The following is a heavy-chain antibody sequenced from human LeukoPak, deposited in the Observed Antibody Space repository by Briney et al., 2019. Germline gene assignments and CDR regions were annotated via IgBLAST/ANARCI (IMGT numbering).Heavy chain of an antibody. D-gene: IGHD3-10*01. Sequence: PGGSLRLSCAASGFTFSSYSMNWVRQAPGKGLEWVSSSSSSSSYIYYADSVKGRFTISRDNAKNSLYLQMNSLRAEDTAVYYCARDAVTMVRGVIGYWGQGTLVTVSS. J-gene: IGHJ4*02. CDR1: GFTFSSYS. CDR2: SSSSSSYI. CDR3: ARDAVTMVRGVIGY. V-gene: IGHV3-21*01.